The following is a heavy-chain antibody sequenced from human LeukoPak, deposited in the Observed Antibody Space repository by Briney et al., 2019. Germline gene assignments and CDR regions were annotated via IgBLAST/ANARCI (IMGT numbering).Heavy chain of an antibody. Sequence: GGSLRLSCAGSGFTFSTNAMHWVRQAPGKGLEWVSAISGSGGSTYYADSVKGRFTISRDNSKNTLYLQVSSLRAEDTAVYYCAKATSNSWSGPDVWGKGTSVTVSS. J-gene: IGHJ6*04. CDR1: GFTFSTNA. V-gene: IGHV3-23*01. D-gene: IGHD3-3*01. CDR2: ISGSGGST. CDR3: AKATSNSWSGPDV.